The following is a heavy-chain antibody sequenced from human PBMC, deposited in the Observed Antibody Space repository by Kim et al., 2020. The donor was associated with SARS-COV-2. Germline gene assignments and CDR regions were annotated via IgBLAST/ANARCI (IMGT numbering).Heavy chain of an antibody. CDR2: INSDGSST. J-gene: IGHJ4*02. Sequence: GGSLRLSCAASGFTFSNYWMHWVRQAPGKGLVWVSRINSDGSSTSYADSVKGRFTIPGDNAKNTVYLQMNSLRAEDTAVYYCVREWVAAATDYWGQGTL. D-gene: IGHD6-13*01. V-gene: IGHV3-74*01. CDR1: GFTFSNYW. CDR3: VREWVAAATDY.